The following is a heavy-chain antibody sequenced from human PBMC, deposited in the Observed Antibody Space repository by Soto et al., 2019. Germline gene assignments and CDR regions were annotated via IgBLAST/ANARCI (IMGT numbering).Heavy chain of an antibody. V-gene: IGHV1-46*01. D-gene: IGHD3-10*01. CDR3: ARDNSNMVRGVPFWWFDP. J-gene: IGHJ5*02. CDR2: INPSGDFT. CDR1: GFSFSIYW. Sequence: QVQLVQSGAEVKKPGASVKVSCKASGFSFSIYWMHWVRQAPGQVLEWMGLINPSGDFTIYAQKFQVRLTMTRDTSTTTGYMELSSLRFEDTAVYYCARDNSNMVRGVPFWWFDPWGQGTLVTVSS.